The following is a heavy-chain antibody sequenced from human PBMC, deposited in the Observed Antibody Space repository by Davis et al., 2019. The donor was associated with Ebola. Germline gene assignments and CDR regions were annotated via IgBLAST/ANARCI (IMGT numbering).Heavy chain of an antibody. D-gene: IGHD3-16*02. CDR1: GFTFSSYA. V-gene: IGHV3-30-3*01. CDR2: ISYDGNNE. Sequence: GESLKISCAASGFTFSSYAMHWVRLAPGKGLEWVAVISYDGNNEYYADSVKGRFTISRDNSKNTLYLQMNSLRAEDTAVYYCARDLSVWGSYRGSNWFDPWGQGTLVTVSS. CDR3: ARDLSVWGSYRGSNWFDP. J-gene: IGHJ5*02.